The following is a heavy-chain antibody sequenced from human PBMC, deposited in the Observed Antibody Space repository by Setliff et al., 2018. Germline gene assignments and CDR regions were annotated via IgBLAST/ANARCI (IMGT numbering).Heavy chain of an antibody. CDR1: GYTFTSYY. J-gene: IGHJ4*02. Sequence: ASVKVSCKASGYTFTSYYMHWVRQAPGQGLEWMGIINPSGGSTSYAQKFQGRVTMARDTSTSTVYMELSSLRSEDTAVYYCAREAKRNVVVVVAATPVYWGQGTLVTVSS. CDR3: AREAKRNVVVVVAATPVY. V-gene: IGHV1-46*01. D-gene: IGHD2-15*01. CDR2: INPSGGST.